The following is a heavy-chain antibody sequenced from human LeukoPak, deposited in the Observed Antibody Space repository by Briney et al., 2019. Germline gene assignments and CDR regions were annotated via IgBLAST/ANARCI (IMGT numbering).Heavy chain of an antibody. V-gene: IGHV4-34*01. D-gene: IGHD6-13*01. CDR2: INHSGVI. Sequence: KTSETLSLTCAVYGGSFSGYYWSWIRQPPGKGLEWIGEINHSGVINDNPSLKSRVTLSVDTSKNQFSLKLTSVTDADTAVYYCARRAGLHSLDNRGQGTLVTVSS. J-gene: IGHJ4*02. CDR1: GGSFSGYY. CDR3: ARRAGLHSLDN.